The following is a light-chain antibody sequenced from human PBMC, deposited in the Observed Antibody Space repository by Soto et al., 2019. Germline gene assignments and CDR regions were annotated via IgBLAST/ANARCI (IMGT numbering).Light chain of an antibody. J-gene: IGKJ1*01. CDR1: HSVSSSY. Sequence: EIVLTQSRRTLPLYPGERPTLSCRASHSVSSSYLAWYQQKPGQAPRIXIYLASNRAAGVPARFSGSGSGTEFTLTISDVEPEDLEVYYCHQRQSWPRTFGQGTKVDIK. CDR2: LAS. CDR3: HQRQSWPRT. V-gene: IGKV3D-20*02.